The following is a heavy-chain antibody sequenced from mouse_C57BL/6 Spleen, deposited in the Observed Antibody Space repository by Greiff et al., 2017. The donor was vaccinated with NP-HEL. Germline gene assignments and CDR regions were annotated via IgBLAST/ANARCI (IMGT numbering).Heavy chain of an antibody. CDR3: ASADYYYFFYAMDY. D-gene: IGHD1-1*01. Sequence: EVKLVESGGGLVKPGGSLKLSCAASGFTFSDYGMHWVRQAPEKGLEWVAYISSGSSTIYYADTVKGRFTISRDNAKNTLFLQMTSLMSEDTAMYYCASADYYYFFYAMDYWGQGTSVTVSS. CDR1: GFTFSDYG. CDR2: ISSGSSTI. V-gene: IGHV5-17*01. J-gene: IGHJ4*01.